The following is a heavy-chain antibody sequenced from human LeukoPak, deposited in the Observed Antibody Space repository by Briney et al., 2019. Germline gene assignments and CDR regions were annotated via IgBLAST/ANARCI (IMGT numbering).Heavy chain of an antibody. CDR3: ARRGSSRGFGY. V-gene: IGHV4-34*01. CDR2: INHSGST. Sequence: PSETLSLTCGVSGEPFSGYYWSWIRQPPGKGLEWIGEINHSGSTNYNPSLKSRVTISIDTSKNQFSLKLSSVTAADTAVYYCARRGSSRGFGYWGQGTLVTVSS. J-gene: IGHJ4*02. CDR1: GEPFSGYY. D-gene: IGHD6-6*01.